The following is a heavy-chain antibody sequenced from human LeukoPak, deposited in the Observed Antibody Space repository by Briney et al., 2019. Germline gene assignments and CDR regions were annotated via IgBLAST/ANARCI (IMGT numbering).Heavy chain of an antibody. V-gene: IGHV3-30*03. CDR3: ARDFYDSSGYYQVNY. CDR2: ISYDGSNK. J-gene: IGHJ4*02. CDR1: GFTFSSYS. D-gene: IGHD3-22*01. Sequence: GGSLRLSCAASGFTFSSYSMNWVRQAPGKGLEWVAVISYDGSNKDFADSLKGRFTISRDNSKSTLYLQMNSLRAEDTAVYYCARDFYDSSGYYQVNYWGQGTLVTVSS.